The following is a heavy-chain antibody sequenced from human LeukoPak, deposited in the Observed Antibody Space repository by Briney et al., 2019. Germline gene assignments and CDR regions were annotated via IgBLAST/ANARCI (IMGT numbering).Heavy chain of an antibody. Sequence: KSSETLSLTCTVSGASISSYYWSWIRQPPGKGLEWIAYIYYTGSTNYNPSLKSRVTISMDTSRNQFSLRVSSVTAADTAIYYCARQSPLAAAGTSDYWGQGTLVTVSS. CDR3: ARQSPLAAAGTSDY. CDR2: IYYTGST. J-gene: IGHJ4*02. CDR1: GASISSYY. V-gene: IGHV4-59*01. D-gene: IGHD6-13*01.